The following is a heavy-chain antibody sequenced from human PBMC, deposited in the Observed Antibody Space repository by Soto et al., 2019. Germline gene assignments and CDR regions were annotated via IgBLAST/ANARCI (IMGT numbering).Heavy chain of an antibody. CDR1: GYTFTSYG. V-gene: IGHV1-18*01. J-gene: IGHJ5*02. D-gene: IGHD3-9*01. CDR2: ISAYNGNT. Sequence: ASVKVSCKASGYTFTSYGISWVRQAPGQGLEWMGWISAYNGNTNYAQKLQGRVTMTTDTSTSTAYMELRSLRSDDTAVYYCARVAYYDILTGYTNWFDPWGQGTLVTVS. CDR3: ARVAYYDILTGYTNWFDP.